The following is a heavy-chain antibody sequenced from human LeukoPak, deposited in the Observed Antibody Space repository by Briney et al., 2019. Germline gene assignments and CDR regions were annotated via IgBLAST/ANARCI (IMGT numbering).Heavy chain of an antibody. Sequence: PGGSLRLSCAASGFTFSSYAMSWVRQAPGKGLEWVSAISGSGGSTYYADSVKGRFTISRDNSKNTLYLQMNSLRAEDTAVYYCAKAYCRGGSCPFYYFDYWGQGTLVTVSS. V-gene: IGHV3-23*01. CDR1: GFTFSSYA. D-gene: IGHD2-15*01. CDR3: AKAYCRGGSCPFYYFDY. J-gene: IGHJ4*02. CDR2: ISGSGGST.